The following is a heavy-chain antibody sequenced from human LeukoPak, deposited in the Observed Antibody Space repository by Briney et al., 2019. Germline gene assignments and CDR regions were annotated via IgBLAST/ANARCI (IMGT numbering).Heavy chain of an antibody. CDR3: AKDPADCSSTSCPNWFDP. Sequence: PGGSLRLSCAASGFTFSSYAMGWVRQAPGKGLEWVSAISGSGGSTYYADSVKGRFTISRDNSKNTLYLQMNSLRAEDTAVYYCAKDPADCSSTSCPNWFDPWGQGTLVTVSS. J-gene: IGHJ5*02. D-gene: IGHD2-2*01. CDR2: ISGSGGST. CDR1: GFTFSSYA. V-gene: IGHV3-23*01.